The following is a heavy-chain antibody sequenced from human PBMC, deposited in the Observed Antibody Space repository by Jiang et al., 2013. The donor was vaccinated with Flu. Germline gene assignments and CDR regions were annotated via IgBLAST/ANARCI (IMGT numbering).Heavy chain of an antibody. J-gene: IGHJ3*02. V-gene: IGHV4-31*03. Sequence: KPSQTLSLTCSVSGGSINSVGYYWSWIRQHPGKGLEWIGYIYYSGKSYSNPSLQSRAIITLDTSKNHFSLTLNSVTAADTAVYYCARGGRGAVDIWGQGTMVTVSS. D-gene: IGHD5-24*01. CDR3: ARGGRGAVDI. CDR2: IYYSGKS. CDR1: GGSINSVGYY.